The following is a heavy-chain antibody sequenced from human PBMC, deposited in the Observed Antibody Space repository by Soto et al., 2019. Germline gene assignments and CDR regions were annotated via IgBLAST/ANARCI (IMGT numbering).Heavy chain of an antibody. CDR2: ISANGQGI. CDR3: AKDRNYPRDQFHY. D-gene: IGHD1-7*01. CDR1: GFTFSTYA. V-gene: IGHV3-23*01. J-gene: IGHJ4*02. Sequence: GSLRLSCAASGFTFSTYALSWVRQAPGKGLEWVSAISANGQGIYYADSVRGRFTISRDNSKNTIFLHMDSLRAEDTAVYYCAKDRNYPRDQFHYWGQGTLVTVSS.